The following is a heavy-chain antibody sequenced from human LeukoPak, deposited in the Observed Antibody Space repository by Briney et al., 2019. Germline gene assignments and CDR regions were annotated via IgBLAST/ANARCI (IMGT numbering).Heavy chain of an antibody. V-gene: IGHV1-69*13. Sequence: ASEKVSCKASGGTFSSYAISWVRQAPGQGLEWMGGIIPIFGTANYAQKFQGRVTITADESTSTAYMELSSLRSEDTAVYYCAREIAARLFDYWGQGTLVTVSS. D-gene: IGHD6-6*01. CDR2: IIPIFGTA. J-gene: IGHJ4*02. CDR3: AREIAARLFDY. CDR1: GGTFSSYA.